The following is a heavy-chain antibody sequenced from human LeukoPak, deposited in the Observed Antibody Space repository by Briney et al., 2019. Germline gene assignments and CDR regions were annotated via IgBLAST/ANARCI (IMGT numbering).Heavy chain of an antibody. V-gene: IGHV3-9*01. CDR3: AKSPFVAHYYFDY. Sequence: GGSLRLSCAASGFTFDDYAMHWVRQAPGEGLEWVSGISWNSGSIGYADSVKGRFTISRDNAKNSLYLQMNSLRAEDTALYYCAKSPFVAHYYFDYWGQGTLVTVSS. CDR2: ISWNSGSI. D-gene: IGHD6-6*01. CDR1: GFTFDDYA. J-gene: IGHJ4*02.